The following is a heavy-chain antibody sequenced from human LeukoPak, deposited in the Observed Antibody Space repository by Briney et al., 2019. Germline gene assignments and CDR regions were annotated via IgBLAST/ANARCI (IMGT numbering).Heavy chain of an antibody. V-gene: IGHV1-2*02. Sequence: ASVKVSCKASGYTFTAFYMHWVRQAPGQGLEWMGWINPNSGATNYAQKFQGRVTMTRDTSINTAYMELRSLRSDDTAVFYCARAHLIEAPGYNWFDPWGQGTLVTVSS. CDR1: GYTFTAFY. CDR2: INPNSGAT. CDR3: ARAHLIEAPGYNWFDP. D-gene: IGHD6-13*01. J-gene: IGHJ5*02.